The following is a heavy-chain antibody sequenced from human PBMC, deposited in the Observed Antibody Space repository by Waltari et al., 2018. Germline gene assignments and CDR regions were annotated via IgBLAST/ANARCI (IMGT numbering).Heavy chain of an antibody. Sequence: QLQESGPGLVKPSETLSLTCTVSGGSISSYYWSWIRQPAGKGLEWIGRIYTSGSTNYNPSLKSRVTMSVDTSKNQFSLKLSSVTAADTAVYYCARDPGVQHSSSWYGWFDPWGQGTLVTVSS. CDR3: ARDPGVQHSSSWYGWFDP. J-gene: IGHJ5*02. D-gene: IGHD6-13*01. CDR2: IYTSGST. V-gene: IGHV4-4*07. CDR1: GGSISSYY.